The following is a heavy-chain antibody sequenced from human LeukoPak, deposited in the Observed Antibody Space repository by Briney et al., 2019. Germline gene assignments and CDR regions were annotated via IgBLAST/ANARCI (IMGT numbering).Heavy chain of an antibody. CDR2: INDLGTAT. J-gene: IGHJ4*02. CDR3: ASVFDS. Sequence: GGSLRLSCAGSGWMHWVRQAPGKGLVWVSGINDLGTATYYADSVKGRFTISRDNAKSTVSLQMNSLSAEDTAVYYCASVFDSWGQGFLVTVSS. CDR1: GW. V-gene: IGHV3-74*01.